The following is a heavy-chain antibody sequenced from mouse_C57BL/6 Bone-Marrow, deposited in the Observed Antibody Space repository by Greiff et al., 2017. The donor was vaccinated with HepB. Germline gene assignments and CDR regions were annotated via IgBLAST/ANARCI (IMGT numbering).Heavy chain of an antibody. V-gene: IGHV5-6*02. Sequence: DVMLVESGGDLVKPGGSLKLSCAASGFTFSSYGMSWVRQTPDKRLEWVATISSGGSYTYYPDSVKGRFTISRDNAKNTLYLQMSSLKSEDTAMYYCARQRESWFAYWGQGTLVTVSA. CDR1: GFTFSSYG. CDR2: ISSGGSYT. CDR3: ARQRESWFAY. J-gene: IGHJ3*01.